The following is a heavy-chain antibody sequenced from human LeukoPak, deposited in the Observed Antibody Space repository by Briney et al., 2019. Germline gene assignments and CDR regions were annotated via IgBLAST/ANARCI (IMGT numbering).Heavy chain of an antibody. CDR3: ASTDRIKDAFGI. J-gene: IGHJ3*02. D-gene: IGHD1-14*01. CDR2: IYYSGST. CDR1: GGSISSYY. Sequence: PSETLSLTCTVSGGSISSYYWSWIRQPPGKGLEWIGYIYYSGSTNYNPSLKSRVTISVDTSKNQFSLKLSSVTAADTAVYYCASTDRIKDAFGIWGQGTMVTVSS. V-gene: IGHV4-59*01.